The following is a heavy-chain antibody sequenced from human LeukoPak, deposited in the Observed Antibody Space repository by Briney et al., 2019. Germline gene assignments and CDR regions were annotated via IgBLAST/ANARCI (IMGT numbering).Heavy chain of an antibody. J-gene: IGHJ3*02. CDR3: VRDYAHAFDI. CDR2: ISSSGSPT. CDR1: GFTFSDYY. Sequence: GGSLRLSCAASGFTFSDYYMSWIRQAPGKGLERISYISSSGSPTKYADSVKGRFTISRDNARNSLDLQMNSLRAEDTAVYYCVRDYAHAFDIWGQGTMVTVSS. D-gene: IGHD2-2*01. V-gene: IGHV3-11*06.